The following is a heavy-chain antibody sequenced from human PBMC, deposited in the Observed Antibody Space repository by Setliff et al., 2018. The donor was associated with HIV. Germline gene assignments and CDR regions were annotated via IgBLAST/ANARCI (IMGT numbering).Heavy chain of an antibody. J-gene: IGHJ4*02. V-gene: IGHV3-48*04. Sequence: GGSLRLSCAASGFSFSSYWMSWFRQAPGKGLEWLSYIGSSGTPIYYADSVKGRFTISRDNAKNSLNLQMNSLRAEDTAVYYCARVRSPFYFDYWGQGTLVTVSS. CDR2: IGSSGTPI. CDR3: ARVRSPFYFDY. CDR1: GFSFSSYW.